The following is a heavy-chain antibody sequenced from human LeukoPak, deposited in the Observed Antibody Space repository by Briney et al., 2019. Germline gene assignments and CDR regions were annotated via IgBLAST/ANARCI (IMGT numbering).Heavy chain of an antibody. V-gene: IGHV1-8*01. Sequence: ASVKVSCKTSGYTFTNYDINWVRQAPGQGLEWMGWLSPNSGNTAYAQKFRGSVTMTMNTSISTAYMDLSSLRSEDTAVYYCARGAMATSVLDFWGQGTQVTVSS. D-gene: IGHD5-24*01. CDR2: LSPNSGNT. CDR1: GYTFTNYD. J-gene: IGHJ4*02. CDR3: ARGAMATSVLDF.